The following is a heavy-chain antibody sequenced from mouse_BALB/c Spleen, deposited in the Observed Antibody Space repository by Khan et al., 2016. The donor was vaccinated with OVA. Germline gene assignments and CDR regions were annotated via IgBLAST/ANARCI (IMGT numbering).Heavy chain of an antibody. J-gene: IGHJ4*01. CDR1: GFSLTGYG. D-gene: IGHD2-2*01. Sequence: QVQLKESGPGLVAPSQSLSITCTVSGFSLTGYGVNWVRQPPGKGLEWLGMIWGDGSTDYNSALKSRLSISKDNSKSQVFLKMNSLQTDDTARYCCARGGDGYVVRAMDYWGQGTSVTVSA. CDR2: IWGDGST. CDR3: ARGGDGYVVRAMDY. V-gene: IGHV2-6-7*01.